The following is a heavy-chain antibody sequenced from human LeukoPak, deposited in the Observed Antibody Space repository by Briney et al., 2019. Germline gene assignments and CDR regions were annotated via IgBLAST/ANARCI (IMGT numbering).Heavy chain of an antibody. CDR2: IKQDGSEK. J-gene: IGHJ3*02. CDR3: ARSRRPYFTMTHDAFDI. V-gene: IGHV3-7*01. CDR1: GFTFSSRDW. D-gene: IGHD3-22*01. Sequence: PGGSLRLSCVASGFTFSSRDWMTWVRQAPGKGLEWVANIKQDGSEKNYVDSVKGRFTISRDNAKNSLYLQMNSLRAEDTAVYYCARSRRPYFTMTHDAFDIWGQGTMVTVSS.